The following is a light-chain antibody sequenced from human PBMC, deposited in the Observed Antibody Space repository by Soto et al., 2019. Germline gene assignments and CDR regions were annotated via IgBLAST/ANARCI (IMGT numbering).Light chain of an antibody. V-gene: IGKV1-39*01. CDR2: VAS. Sequence: DIQMTQSPSSLSASVGDRVTITCRASQSIGPYLSWYQQKPGKPPSILIYVASALEGGVPSRFSGSGSGTDFTLTISSLQPEDFATYFCQQSHSSPLTFGQGTKVEI. J-gene: IGKJ1*01. CDR1: QSIGPY. CDR3: QQSHSSPLT.